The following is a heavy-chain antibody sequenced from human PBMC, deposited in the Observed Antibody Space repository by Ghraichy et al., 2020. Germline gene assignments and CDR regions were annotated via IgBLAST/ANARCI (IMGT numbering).Heavy chain of an antibody. J-gene: IGHJ6*02. CDR1: GFTFSSYW. CDR3: ARAGYDGYYYYNAMDV. V-gene: IGHV3-74*01. CDR2: INSDGSTT. Sequence: GSLRLSCAASGFTFSSYWMHWVRQAPGKGLVWVSRINSDGSTTSYADSVKGRCTISRDNAKNTLYLQMNSLRVEDTAVYYCARAGYDGYYYYNAMDVWGQGTTVTVSS. D-gene: IGHD5-12*01.